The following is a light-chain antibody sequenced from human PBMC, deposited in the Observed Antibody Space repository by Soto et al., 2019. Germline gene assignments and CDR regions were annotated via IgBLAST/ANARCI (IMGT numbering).Light chain of an antibody. CDR2: EVI. J-gene: IGLJ2*01. Sequence: QSALTQPRSVSGSPGQSVTISCTGTSSDVGGYNYVSWYQQHPGKAPKLIIYEVINRPSGVSNRFSGSKSGNTASLIISGLQAEDEADYYCSSYTSSSTLIFGGGTKLTVL. CDR3: SSYTSSSTLI. V-gene: IGLV2-14*01. CDR1: SSDVGGYNY.